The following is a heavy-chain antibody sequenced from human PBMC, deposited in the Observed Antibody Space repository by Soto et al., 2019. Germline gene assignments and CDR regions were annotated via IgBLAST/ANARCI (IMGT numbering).Heavy chain of an antibody. V-gene: IGHV5-51*01. Sequence: PGESLKISCKGSGYSFTSYWIGWVRQMPGKGLEWMGIIYPGDSDTRYSPSFQGQVTLSADKSISTAYLQWSSLKASDTAMYYCARRGSGGTKTDAFDIWGQGTMVTVSS. D-gene: IGHD2-15*01. CDR2: IYPGDSDT. J-gene: IGHJ3*02. CDR1: GYSFTSYW. CDR3: ARRGSGGTKTDAFDI.